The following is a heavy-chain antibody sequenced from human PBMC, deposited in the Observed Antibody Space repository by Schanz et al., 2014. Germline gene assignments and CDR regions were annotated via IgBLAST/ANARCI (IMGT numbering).Heavy chain of an antibody. J-gene: IGHJ3*01. CDR2: MSGSGSTA. D-gene: IGHD2-2*01. Sequence: EVQLLESGGGLVQPGGSLRLSCVASGFTFFGSFAMSWVRQAPGKGLEWVSGMSGSGSTADYADSVRGRFTISRDNAKNSLYLQMNSLRVDDTAVYYCASSRTRYCSSTSCVPGAFDFWGQGTLVTVS. CDR1: GFTFFGSFA. V-gene: IGHV3-23*01. CDR3: ASSRTRYCSSTSCVPGAFDF.